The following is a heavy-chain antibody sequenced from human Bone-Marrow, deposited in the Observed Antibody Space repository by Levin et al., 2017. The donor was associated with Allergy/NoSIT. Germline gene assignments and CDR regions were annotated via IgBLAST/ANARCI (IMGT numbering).Heavy chain of an antibody. Sequence: PSETLSLTCDVSGGSITNTNFWSWVRQPPGEGLEWIGQIYRAGSANYNPSLKSRVTMSVDRSKNHISLKLTSVTAADTAVYYCVPHVDVTFDPWGQGTLVTVSS. J-gene: IGHJ5*02. V-gene: IGHV4-4*02. D-gene: IGHD3-10*01. CDR2: IYRAGSA. CDR1: GGSITNTNF. CDR3: VPHVDVTFDP.